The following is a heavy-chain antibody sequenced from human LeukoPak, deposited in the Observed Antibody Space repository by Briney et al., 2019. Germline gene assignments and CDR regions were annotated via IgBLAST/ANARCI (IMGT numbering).Heavy chain of an antibody. CDR2: ISYDGSNK. Sequence: GRSLRLSCAASGFTFSSYAMHWVRQAPGKGLEWVAVISYDGSNKYYADSVKGRFTISRDNSKNTLYLQMNSLRAEDTAVYYCARDFDGDYGSSPDSWGQGTLATVSS. J-gene: IGHJ4*02. CDR1: GFTFSSYA. D-gene: IGHD4-17*01. CDR3: ARDFDGDYGSSPDS. V-gene: IGHV3-30-3*01.